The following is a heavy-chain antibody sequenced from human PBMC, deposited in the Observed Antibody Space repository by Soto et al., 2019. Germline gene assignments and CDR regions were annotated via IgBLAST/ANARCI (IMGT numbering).Heavy chain of an antibody. V-gene: IGHV4-34*01. J-gene: IGHJ1*01. CDR3: AFQRRGHGLLLHRYFQH. D-gene: IGHD2-15*01. CDR2: INHSGST. CDR1: GGSFSGYY. Sequence: SETLSLTCAVYGGSFSGYYWSWIRQPPGKGLEWIGEINHSGSTNYNPSLKSRVTISVDTSKNQFSLKLSSVTAADTAVYYCAFQRRGHGLLLHRYFQHWGQGTPVTVSS.